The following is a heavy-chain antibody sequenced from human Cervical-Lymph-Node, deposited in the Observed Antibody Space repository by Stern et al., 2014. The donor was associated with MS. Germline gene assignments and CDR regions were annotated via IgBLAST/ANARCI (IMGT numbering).Heavy chain of an antibody. CDR2: IYTTGST. Sequence: QVQLVQSGPGLVKPSQTLSLTCTVSGGSISSGRDYWSWIRQPAGKGLEWIGRIYTTGSTNYNPSLKSRVTMSVETSTNQFSLHLSSVTAADTAVYYCAREMRGWRTDYWGQGTLVTVSS. J-gene: IGHJ4*02. CDR3: AREMRGWRTDY. D-gene: IGHD3-10*01. V-gene: IGHV4-61*02. CDR1: GGSISSGRDY.